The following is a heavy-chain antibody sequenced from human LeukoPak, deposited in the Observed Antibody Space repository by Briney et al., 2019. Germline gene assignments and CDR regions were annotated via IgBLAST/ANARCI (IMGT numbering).Heavy chain of an antibody. J-gene: IGHJ4*02. V-gene: IGHV4-34*01. CDR2: INQRRNT. Sequence: PSETLSLTCVVYGESFSGYSWSWIRQPPGKGLEWIGEINQRRNTNYNPSLKSRVTISVDTSKNQFSLKLSSVTAADTAVYYCARGDGYCSGGSCCPSDWGQGTLVTVSS. CDR1: GESFSGYS. D-gene: IGHD2-15*01. CDR3: ARGDGYCSGGSCCPSD.